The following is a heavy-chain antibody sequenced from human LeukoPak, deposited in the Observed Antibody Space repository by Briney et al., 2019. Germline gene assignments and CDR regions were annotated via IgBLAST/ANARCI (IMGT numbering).Heavy chain of an antibody. Sequence: PSETQSLTCTVSGGSISSYYWSWIRQPPGKGLEWIGYIYYSGSTNYNPSLKSRVTISVDTSKNQFSLKLSSVTAADTAVYYCARSSTSPLYYGMDVWGQGTTVTVSS. J-gene: IGHJ6*02. CDR1: GGSISSYY. D-gene: IGHD2-2*01. CDR3: ARSSTSPLYYGMDV. CDR2: IYYSGST. V-gene: IGHV4-59*08.